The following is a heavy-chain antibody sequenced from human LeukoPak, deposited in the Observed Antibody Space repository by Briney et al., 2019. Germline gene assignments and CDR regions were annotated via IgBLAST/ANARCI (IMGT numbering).Heavy chain of an antibody. V-gene: IGHV3-48*04. CDR1: GFTFSSYS. J-gene: IGHJ4*02. CDR3: ARDRGGSYSAIDY. CDR2: ISSSSITI. Sequence: EGSLRLSCAASGFTFSSYSLNWVRQAPGKGLEGVSFISSSSITIYYADSVKGRFTISRDNAEKSLYLQMNSLRAEDTAVYYCARDRGGSYSAIDYWGQGTLVTVSS. D-gene: IGHD2-15*01.